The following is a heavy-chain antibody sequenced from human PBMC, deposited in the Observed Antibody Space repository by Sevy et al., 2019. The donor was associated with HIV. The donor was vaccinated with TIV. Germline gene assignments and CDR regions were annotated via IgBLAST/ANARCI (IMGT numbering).Heavy chain of an antibody. J-gene: IGHJ6*02. CDR1: GISISSHW. CDR2: INQDGSEI. V-gene: IGHV3-7*01. Sequence: GGSLRLSCVGAGISISSHWMNWVRQSPGKGLEWVANINQDGSEIYYVGSVKGRFTISRDNARNSGYLQMHSLSFEDSGVYYCARAMGVWGQRTSVTVSS. CDR3: ARAMGV.